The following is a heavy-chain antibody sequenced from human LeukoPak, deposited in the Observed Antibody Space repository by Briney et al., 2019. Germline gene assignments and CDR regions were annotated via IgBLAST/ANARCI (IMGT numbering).Heavy chain of an antibody. D-gene: IGHD5-12*01. V-gene: IGHV4-39*01. Sequence: SETLSLTCIVSGGSISSSNYYWAWIRQPPGKGLEWIGSIYYSGNTFYNPSLKSRVTIFADTSKNQFSLKLSSVTAADTAVYYCARRIIVATINYWGQGTLVTVSS. J-gene: IGHJ4*02. CDR3: ARRIIVATINY. CDR2: IYYSGNT. CDR1: GGSISSSNYY.